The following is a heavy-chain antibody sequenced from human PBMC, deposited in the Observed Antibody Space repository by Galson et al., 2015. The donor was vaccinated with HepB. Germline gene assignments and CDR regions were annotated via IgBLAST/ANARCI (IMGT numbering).Heavy chain of an antibody. V-gene: IGHV3-30*04. Sequence: SLRLSCAASGFTFSSYAMHWVRQAPGKGLEWVAVILYDGTNKYYADSVKGRFTISRDDSKKTLYLQMNSLRVEDTAVYYCARDAVTMDVRGQGTTVTVSS. CDR3: ARDAVTMDV. CDR2: ILYDGTNK. CDR1: GFTFSSYA. J-gene: IGHJ6*02. D-gene: IGHD4-11*01.